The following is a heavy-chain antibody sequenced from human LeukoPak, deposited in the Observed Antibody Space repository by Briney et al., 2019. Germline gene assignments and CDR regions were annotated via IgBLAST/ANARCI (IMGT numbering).Heavy chain of an antibody. D-gene: IGHD6-19*01. Sequence: GGSLRLSCAASGFTFSTYWMSWVRQAPGKGLEWVSAISGSGGSTYYADSVKGRFTISRDNSKNTLYLQMNSLRAEDTAVYYCATLGSGWYWSFFDYWGQGTLVTVSS. V-gene: IGHV3-23*01. CDR2: ISGSGGST. CDR3: ATLGSGWYWSFFDY. J-gene: IGHJ4*02. CDR1: GFTFSTYW.